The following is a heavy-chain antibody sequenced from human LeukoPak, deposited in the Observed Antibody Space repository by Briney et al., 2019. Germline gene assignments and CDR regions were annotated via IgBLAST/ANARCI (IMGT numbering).Heavy chain of an antibody. D-gene: IGHD3-10*01. CDR3: ARGGVMGSGSYYHWFDP. CDR2: IYCSGST. J-gene: IGHJ5*02. V-gene: IGHV4-31*03. CDR1: GGSISSGGNS. Sequence: SQTLSLTCTVSGGSISSGGNSWSWLRQHPGKGLEWFGNIYCSGSTYYNPSLKSRVTISVDTSKNQFSLKLSSVTAADTAVYYCARGGVMGSGSYYHWFDPWGKGTLVTVSS.